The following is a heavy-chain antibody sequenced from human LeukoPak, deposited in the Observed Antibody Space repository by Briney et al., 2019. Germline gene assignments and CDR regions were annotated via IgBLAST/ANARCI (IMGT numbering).Heavy chain of an antibody. V-gene: IGHV1-3*01. CDR1: GYTFTSYG. Sequence: ASVKVSCKASGYTFTSYGISWVRQAPGQGLEWMGWINAGNGNTKYSQKFQGRVTITRDTSASTAYMELSSLRSEDTAVYYCARESRVMVRGRNWFDPWGQGTLVTVSS. CDR3: ARESRVMVRGRNWFDP. CDR2: INAGNGNT. J-gene: IGHJ5*02. D-gene: IGHD3-10*01.